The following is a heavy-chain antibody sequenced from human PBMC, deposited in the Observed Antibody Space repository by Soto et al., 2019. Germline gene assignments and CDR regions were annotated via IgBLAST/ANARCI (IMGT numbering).Heavy chain of an antibody. Sequence: GQSRRHLYTASGFTFSSYSMNGCRQAPGKGLEWVSSISSSSSYIYYADSVKGRFTISRDNAKNSLYLQMNSLRAEDTAVYYCAREGAAAAGYHWFGPWGQGT. J-gene: IGHJ5*02. CDR1: GFTFSSYS. CDR3: AREGAAAAGYHWFGP. D-gene: IGHD6-13*01. CDR2: ISSSSSYI. V-gene: IGHV3-21*01.